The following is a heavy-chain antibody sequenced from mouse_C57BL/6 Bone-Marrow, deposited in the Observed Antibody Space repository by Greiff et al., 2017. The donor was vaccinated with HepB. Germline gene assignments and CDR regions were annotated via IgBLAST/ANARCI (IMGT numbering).Heavy chain of an antibody. J-gene: IGHJ4*01. V-gene: IGHV3-6*01. Sequence: EVQLQESGPGLVKPSQSLSLTCSVTGYSITSGYYWNWIRQFPGNKLEWMGYISYDGSNNYNPSLKNRISITRDTSKNQFFLKLNSVTTEDTATYYCARDSYSNYDYAMDYWGQGTSVTVSS. CDR2: ISYDGSN. D-gene: IGHD2-5*01. CDR3: ARDSYSNYDYAMDY. CDR1: GYSITSGYY.